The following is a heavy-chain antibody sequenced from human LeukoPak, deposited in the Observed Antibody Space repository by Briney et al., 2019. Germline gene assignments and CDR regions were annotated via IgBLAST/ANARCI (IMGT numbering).Heavy chain of an antibody. D-gene: IGHD3-3*01. J-gene: IGHJ6*02. Sequence: PSETLSLTCAVYGGSFSGYYWSWIRQPPGKGLEWIGEINHSGGTNYNPSLKSRVTISVDTSKNQFSLKLSSVTAADTAVYYCARVRLRFLEWLYPQAWYYYGMDVWGQGTTVTVSS. CDR2: INHSGGT. V-gene: IGHV4-34*01. CDR3: ARVRLRFLEWLYPQAWYYYGMDV. CDR1: GGSFSGYY.